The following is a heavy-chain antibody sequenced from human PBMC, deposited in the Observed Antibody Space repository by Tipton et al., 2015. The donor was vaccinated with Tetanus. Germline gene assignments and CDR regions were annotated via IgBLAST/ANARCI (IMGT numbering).Heavy chain of an antibody. CDR1: GFTFSAYY. CDR3: ARSESRIAPRIPWGMDI. V-gene: IGHV3-11*01. Sequence: SLRLSCAASGFTFSAYYMSWIRLASGKGLEWISYISHTGTTTYYSASVMGRFTVSRDNTKNSLYLEINSLRAEDTAVYYCARSESRIAPRIPWGMDIWGQGTTVTVSS. D-gene: IGHD6-6*01. J-gene: IGHJ6*02. CDR2: ISHTGTTT.